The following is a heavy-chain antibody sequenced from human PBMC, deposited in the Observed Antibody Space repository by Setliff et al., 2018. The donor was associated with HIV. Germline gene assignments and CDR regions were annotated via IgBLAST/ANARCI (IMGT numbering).Heavy chain of an antibody. CDR3: ARVARVHPFDP. CDR2: IYYTGIP. J-gene: IGHJ5*02. CDR1: GGSMNSHY. Sequence: SETPSLTCSVFGGSMNSHYWSWIRQPPGKGLEWIGLIYYTGIPTYNTSLKSRVTMSVDRSKNQFSLRLTSVTAADTAMYYCARVARVHPFDPWGQGTLVTVSS. V-gene: IGHV4-59*11.